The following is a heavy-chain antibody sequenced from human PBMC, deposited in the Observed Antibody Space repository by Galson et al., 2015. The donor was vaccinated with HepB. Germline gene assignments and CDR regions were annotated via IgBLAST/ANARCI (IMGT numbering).Heavy chain of an antibody. V-gene: IGHV3-48*02. CDR1: GFTFSSYS. Sequence: SLRLSCAASGFTFSSYSMNWVRQAPGKGLEWVSYISSSSSTIYYADSVKGRFTISRDNAKNSLYLQMNSLRDEDTAVYYCARTPRGIVGATSWYYFDYWGQGTLVTVSS. D-gene: IGHD1-26*01. J-gene: IGHJ4*02. CDR2: ISSSSSTI. CDR3: ARTPRGIVGATSWYYFDY.